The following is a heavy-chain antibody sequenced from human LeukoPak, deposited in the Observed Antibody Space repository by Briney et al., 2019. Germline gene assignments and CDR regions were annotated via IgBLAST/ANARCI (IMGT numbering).Heavy chain of an antibody. J-gene: IGHJ1*01. CDR2: ILYDGRTT. CDR1: GFTFRSYT. Sequence: GGSLRLSCAASGFTFRSYTMHWVRQAPGKGLEWVAVILYDGRTTNYAESVRGRFTISRDTSENTLYLQMNSLRAEDTAVYYCARDVVITSKEYFQHWGQGTLVTVSS. D-gene: IGHD3-22*01. CDR3: ARDVVITSKEYFQH. V-gene: IGHV3-30*04.